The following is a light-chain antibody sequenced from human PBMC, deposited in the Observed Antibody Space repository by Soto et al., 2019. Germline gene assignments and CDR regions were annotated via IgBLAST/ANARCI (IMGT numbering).Light chain of an antibody. CDR1: QSVSNDF. J-gene: IGKJ3*01. CDR2: GAS. Sequence: IVLTQSPGILSLSPGERATLSCRASQSVSNDFLAWYQQKPGQAPRLLIYGASNRATGIPDRFSGSGSGTDFTLTISRLEPEDFAVYYCQQRSNWPPEFTFGPGTKVDIK. V-gene: IGKV3D-20*02. CDR3: QQRSNWPPEFT.